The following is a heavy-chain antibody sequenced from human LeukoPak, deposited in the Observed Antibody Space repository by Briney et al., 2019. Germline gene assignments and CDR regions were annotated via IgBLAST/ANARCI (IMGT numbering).Heavy chain of an antibody. CDR1: GGSISSYY. V-gene: IGHV4-59*12. CDR3: AREDVGDLWSGYLYGAFDI. Sequence: SETLSLTCTVSGGSISSYYWSWIRQPPGKGLEWIGYIYYSGSTNYNPSLKSRVTISVDTSKNQFSLKLSSVTAADTAVYYCAREDVGDLWSGYLYGAFDIWGQGTMVTVSS. D-gene: IGHD3-3*01. J-gene: IGHJ3*02. CDR2: IYYSGST.